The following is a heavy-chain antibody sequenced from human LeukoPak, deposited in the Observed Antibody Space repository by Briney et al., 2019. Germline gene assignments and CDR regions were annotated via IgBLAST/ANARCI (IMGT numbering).Heavy chain of an antibody. D-gene: IGHD4-17*01. CDR1: GFTFSNAW. CDR3: TTVAGYGDYETGRYFDY. CDR2: IKSKTDGGTT. Sequence: PGGSLRLSCAASGFTFSNAWMNWVRQAPGKGLEWVGRIKSKTDGGTTDHAAPVKGRFTISRDDSKNTLYLQMNSLKTEDTAVYYCTTVAGYGDYETGRYFDYWGQGTLVTVSS. V-gene: IGHV3-15*07. J-gene: IGHJ4*02.